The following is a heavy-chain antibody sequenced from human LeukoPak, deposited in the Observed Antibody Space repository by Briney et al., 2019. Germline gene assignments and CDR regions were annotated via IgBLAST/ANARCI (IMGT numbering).Heavy chain of an antibody. CDR1: GGTFSSYA. Sequence: SVKVSCKASGGTFSSYAISWVRQAPGQGLEWMGGIIPIFGTANYAQKFQGRVTITTDESTSTAYMELSSLRSEDTAVYYCARGYGDYEAFDIWGQGTMVTVSS. J-gene: IGHJ3*02. D-gene: IGHD4-17*01. V-gene: IGHV1-69*05. CDR3: ARGYGDYEAFDI. CDR2: IIPIFGTA.